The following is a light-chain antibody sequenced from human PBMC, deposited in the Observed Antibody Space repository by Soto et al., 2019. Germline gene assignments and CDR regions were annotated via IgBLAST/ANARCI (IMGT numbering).Light chain of an antibody. J-gene: IGKJ3*01. CDR3: QQSYSPPPT. CDR1: QSMSSY. V-gene: IGKV1-39*01. CDR2: AAS. Sequence: DIPMTQSPSSLSASLETRVTITCRASQSMSSYLNWYQQKPGKAPKLLIYAASSLQRGVPSSFSGSRYGTEFSLTISCLRPEDFATYQCQQSYSPPPTFGPGTKVDIK.